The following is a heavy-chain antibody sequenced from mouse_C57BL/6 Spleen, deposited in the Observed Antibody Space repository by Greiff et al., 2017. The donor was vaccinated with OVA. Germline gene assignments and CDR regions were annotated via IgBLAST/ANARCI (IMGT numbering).Heavy chain of an antibody. D-gene: IGHD2-4*01. CDR1: GYAFSSSW. V-gene: IGHV1-82*01. Sequence: QVQLQQSGPELVKPGASVKISCKASGYAFSSSWMNWVKQRPGKGLEWIGRIYPGDGDTNYNGKFKGKATLTVDKSSSTAYMQLSSLTAEDSAVYFCVRDYYYYDTPYAMGYWGQGTSVTVSS. CDR3: VRDYYYYDTPYAMGY. J-gene: IGHJ4*01. CDR2: IYPGDGDT.